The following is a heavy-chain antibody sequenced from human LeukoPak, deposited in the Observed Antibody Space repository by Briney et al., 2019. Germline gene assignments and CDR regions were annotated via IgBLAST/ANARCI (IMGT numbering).Heavy chain of an antibody. CDR3: ARDRMTRIAARPYYGMDV. CDR2: IYYSGST. V-gene: IGHV4-59*12. CDR1: GGSISSYY. Sequence: SETLSLTCTVPGGSISSYYWSWIRQPPGKGLEWIGFIYYSGSTNYNPSLKSRVTISVDTSKNQFSLKLSSVTAADTAVYYCARDRMTRIAARPYYGMDVWGQGTTVTVSS. D-gene: IGHD6-6*01. J-gene: IGHJ6*02.